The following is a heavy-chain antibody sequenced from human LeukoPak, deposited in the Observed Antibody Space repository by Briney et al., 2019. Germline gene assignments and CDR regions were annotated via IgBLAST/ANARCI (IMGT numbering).Heavy chain of an antibody. CDR2: INHSGST. CDR3: ARPSKRQVVAATRGYFDY. Sequence: SETLSLTCAVYGGSFSGYYWSWIRQPPGKGLEWIGEINHSGSTNYNPSLKSRVTISVGTSKNQFSLKLSSVTAADMAVYYCARPSKRQVVAATRGYFDYWGQGALVTVSS. V-gene: IGHV4-34*01. CDR1: GGSFSGYY. D-gene: IGHD2-15*01. J-gene: IGHJ4*02.